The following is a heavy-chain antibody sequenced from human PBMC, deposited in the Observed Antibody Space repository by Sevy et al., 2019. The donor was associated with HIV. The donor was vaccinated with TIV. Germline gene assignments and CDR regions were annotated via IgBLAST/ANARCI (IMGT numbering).Heavy chain of an antibody. CDR2: ICGGGGNT. J-gene: IGHJ6*02. V-gene: IGHV3-64*01. CDR3: ARKYHDPSGYPRYSMDV. CDR1: GFTFSTYA. Sequence: GGSLRLSCAASGFTFSTYAMYWVRQAPGKGLEYVSAICGGGGNTYYGTSVKGRFTVSRDNAKNTLYLQMGSLRAEDMAVYFCARKYHDPSGYPRYSMDVWGQGTTVTVSS. D-gene: IGHD3-22*01.